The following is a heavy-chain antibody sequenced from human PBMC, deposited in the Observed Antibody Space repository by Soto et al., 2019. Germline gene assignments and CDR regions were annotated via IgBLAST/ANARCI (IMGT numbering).Heavy chain of an antibody. CDR2: IYYSGST. J-gene: IGHJ4*02. CDR3: ASRYGGTLDY. V-gene: IGHV4-59*08. Sequence: QVQLQESGPGLVKPSETLSLTCTVSGGSISSYYWSWIRQPPGKGLEWIGYIYYSGSTNYNPSLKSRVTISVDTSKNQFSLKLSSVPAADTAVYYCASRYGGTLDYWGQGTLVTVSS. CDR1: GGSISSYY. D-gene: IGHD4-17*01.